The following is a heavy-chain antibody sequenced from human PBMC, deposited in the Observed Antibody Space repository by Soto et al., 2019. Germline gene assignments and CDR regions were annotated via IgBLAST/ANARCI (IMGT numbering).Heavy chain of an antibody. V-gene: IGHV1-69*13. D-gene: IGHD2-21*02. Sequence: SVKVSCKASGGTFSSYAISWVRQAPGQGLEWIGGIIPIFGTANYAQKFQGRVTITADESTSTAYMELSSLRSEDTAVYYCARAPPLGECGGDCYSYYFDYWGQGTLVTVSS. CDR2: IIPIFGTA. CDR3: ARAPPLGECGGDCYSYYFDY. J-gene: IGHJ4*02. CDR1: GGTFSSYA.